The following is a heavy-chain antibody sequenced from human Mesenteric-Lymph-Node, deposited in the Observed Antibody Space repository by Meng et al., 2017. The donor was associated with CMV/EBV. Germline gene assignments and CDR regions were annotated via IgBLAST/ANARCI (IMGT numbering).Heavy chain of an antibody. J-gene: IGHJ4*02. CDR3: ARDPSRPPSPGDFDY. CDR2: ISAYNGNT. D-gene: IGHD1-26*01. Sequence: ASVKVSCEASGYTFTSYGISWVRQAPGQGLEWMGWISAYNGNTNYAQKLQGRVTMTTDTSTSTAYMELRSLRSDDTAVYYCARDPSRPPSPGDFDYWGQGTLVTVSS. V-gene: IGHV1-18*01. CDR1: GYTFTSYG.